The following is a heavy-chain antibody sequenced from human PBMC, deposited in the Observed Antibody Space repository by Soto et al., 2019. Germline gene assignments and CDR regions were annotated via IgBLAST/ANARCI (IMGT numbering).Heavy chain of an antibody. D-gene: IGHD6-19*01. J-gene: IGHJ4*02. Sequence: SETLSLTCSVSGGSISSYYWSWIRQPPGKGLEWIGYMYYSGSTNYNPSLKSRVTISVDTSKNQFSLKLNSVTAADTAVYYCARHRGDSGWYSDYWGQGTLVTVSS. CDR1: GGSISSYY. CDR2: MYYSGST. CDR3: ARHRGDSGWYSDY. V-gene: IGHV4-59*01.